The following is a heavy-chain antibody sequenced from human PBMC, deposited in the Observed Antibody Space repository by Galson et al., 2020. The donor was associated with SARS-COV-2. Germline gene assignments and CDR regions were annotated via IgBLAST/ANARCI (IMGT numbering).Heavy chain of an antibody. Sequence: GGSLRLSCEASGFTFASYVMYWVRQAPGKGLEWVAGISKDGNTEKYADSVKGRFTISRDQSKNTLYLEMNSLRDDDSALYYCARDLAPLFFWRGYYVSFGLAHWGHGTPVTVSS. CDR2: ISKDGNTE. D-gene: IGHD3-3*01. CDR3: ARDLAPLFFWRGYYVSFGLAH. J-gene: IGHJ4*01. CDR1: GFTFASYV. V-gene: IGHV3-30-3*01.